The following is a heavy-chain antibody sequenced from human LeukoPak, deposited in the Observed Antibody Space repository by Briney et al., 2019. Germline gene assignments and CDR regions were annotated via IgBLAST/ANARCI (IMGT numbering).Heavy chain of an antibody. CDR2: INPNSGGT. V-gene: IGHV1-2*02. CDR3: ASIGLPQGGHTYYYYYGMDV. D-gene: IGHD3-16*01. J-gene: IGHJ6*02. Sequence: ASVKVSCKASGYTFTDYYMHWVRQAPGQGLEWMGGINPNSGGTNYAQKFQGRVTMTRTTSISTAYMELSRMRSDDTAVYYCASIGLPQGGHTYYYYYGMDVWGQGTTVTVSS. CDR1: GYTFTDYY.